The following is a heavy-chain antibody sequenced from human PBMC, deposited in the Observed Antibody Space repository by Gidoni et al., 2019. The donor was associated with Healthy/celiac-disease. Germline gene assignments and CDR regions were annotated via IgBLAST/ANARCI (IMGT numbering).Heavy chain of an antibody. CDR3: TRDTPGGSYLLGGSPVDY. Sequence: EVQLVESGGGLVQPGRSLRLSCTASAFTFVEYAMSWFRQAPGKGLEWVGFIRSKAYGGTTEYAASVKGRFTISRDDSKSIAYLQMNSLKTEDTAVYYCTRDTPGGSYLLGGSPVDYWGQGTLVTVSS. V-gene: IGHV3-49*03. CDR1: AFTFVEYA. J-gene: IGHJ4*02. CDR2: IRSKAYGGTT. D-gene: IGHD1-26*01.